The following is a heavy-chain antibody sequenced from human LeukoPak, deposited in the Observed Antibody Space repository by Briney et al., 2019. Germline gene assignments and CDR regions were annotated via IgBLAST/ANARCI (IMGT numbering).Heavy chain of an antibody. CDR3: ASYNSRNAFNF. CDR1: GFTFGDYA. CDR2: IRSKAYGGTT. V-gene: IGHV3-49*03. D-gene: IGHD1-20*01. J-gene: IGHJ3*01. Sequence: GGSLRLSCTASGFTFGDYAMSWFRQAPGKGLEWVGFIRSKAYGGTTEYAASVKGRFTISRDDSKLMVYLQMNSLKTDDTAVYYCASYNSRNAFNFWGQGTLVTVSS.